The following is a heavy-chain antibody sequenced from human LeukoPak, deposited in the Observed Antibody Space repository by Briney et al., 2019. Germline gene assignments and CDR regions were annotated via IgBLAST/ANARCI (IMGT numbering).Heavy chain of an antibody. CDR3: GALYGGFDP. V-gene: IGHV3-64*01. D-gene: IGHD4-17*01. CDR2: INSNGGST. CDR1: GFTFSSYA. Sequence: PGGSLRLSCVASGFTFSSYAMHWVRQTPGKGLEYVSGINSNGGSTHYANSVKGRFTISRDNSKHTLYLQMGSLRTEDMAVYYCGALYGGFDPWGQGTLVTVSS. J-gene: IGHJ5*02.